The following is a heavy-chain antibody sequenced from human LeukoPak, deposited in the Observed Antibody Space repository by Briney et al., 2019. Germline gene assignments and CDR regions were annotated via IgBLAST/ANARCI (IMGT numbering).Heavy chain of an antibody. CDR1: GFTFSSYS. CDR3: ARDLRFGELFNYYYYMDV. D-gene: IGHD3-10*01. J-gene: IGHJ6*03. Sequence: GGSLRLSCAASGFTFSSYSMNWVGQAPGKRLEWVSSISSSSSYIYYADSVKGRFTISRDNAKNSLYLQMNSLRAEDTAVYYCARDLRFGELFNYYYYMDVWGKGTTVTVSS. CDR2: ISSSSSYI. V-gene: IGHV3-21*01.